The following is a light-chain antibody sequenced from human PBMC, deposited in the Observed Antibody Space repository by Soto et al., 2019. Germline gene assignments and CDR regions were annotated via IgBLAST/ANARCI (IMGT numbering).Light chain of an antibody. CDR1: QGISNY. CDR2: AAS. V-gene: IGKV1-33*01. Sequence: DIQMTQSPSSLSASVGDRVTITCQASQGISNYLNWYQQQPGKAPKLLIYAASSLETGVPSRFSVSGSGTHFTFTISSLQPEDIATYYCQQFDSLPTTFGHGTRLDIK. CDR3: QQFDSLPTT. J-gene: IGKJ5*01.